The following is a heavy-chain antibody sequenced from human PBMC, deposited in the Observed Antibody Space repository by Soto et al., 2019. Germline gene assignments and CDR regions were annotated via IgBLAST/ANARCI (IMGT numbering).Heavy chain of an antibody. J-gene: IGHJ4*02. V-gene: IGHV3-64*01. CDR3: ARSGPYYFDSSGYYYDY. D-gene: IGHD3-22*01. CDR2: ISSNGGST. Sequence: GGSLRLSCAASGFIFSSYAMHWVRQAPGKGLDYVSGISSNGGSTYYGNSVKGRFIISRDNSKNTLYLQMGSLRTEDMAVYYCARSGPYYFDSSGYYYDYWGQGTLVTVSS. CDR1: GFIFSSYA.